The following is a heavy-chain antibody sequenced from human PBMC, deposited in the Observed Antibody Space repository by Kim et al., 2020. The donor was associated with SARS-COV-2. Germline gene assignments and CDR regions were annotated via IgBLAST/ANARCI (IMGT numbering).Heavy chain of an antibody. V-gene: IGHV4-30-2*05. D-gene: IGHD3-22*01. Sequence: KRRVTISVDTSKNQFSLKLSSVTAADTAVYYCASHPTYYYDSSGWRYFDLWGRGTLVTVSS. CDR3: ASHPTYYYDSSGWRYFDL. J-gene: IGHJ2*01.